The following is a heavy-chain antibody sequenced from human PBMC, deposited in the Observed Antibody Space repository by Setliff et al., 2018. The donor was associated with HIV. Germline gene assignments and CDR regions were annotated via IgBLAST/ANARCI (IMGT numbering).Heavy chain of an antibody. V-gene: IGHV4-34*01. CDR3: ARLEATHRGFLFDY. CDR2: IYYSGIT. CDR1: GGSFSAYY. Sequence: LSLTCAVYGGSFSAYYWGWIRQPPGKGLEWIGSIYYSGITYYNPSLKSRITISVDTSKNQFSLKLSSVTAADTAVYYCARLEATHRGFLFDYWGQGTLVTVSS. J-gene: IGHJ4*02.